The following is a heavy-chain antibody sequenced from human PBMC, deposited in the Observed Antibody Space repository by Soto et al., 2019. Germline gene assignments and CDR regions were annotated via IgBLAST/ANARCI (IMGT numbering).Heavy chain of an antibody. CDR2: IRSKANSYAT. CDR1: GFTFSGSA. V-gene: IGHV3-73*02. Sequence: EVQLVESGVGLVQPGGSLKLSCAASGFTFSGSAMHWVRQASGKGLEWVGRIRSKANSYATAYAASVKGRFTISRDDSENTAYLQMNSLKTEDTAVYYCTSPCSGPSQVYHDYWGQGNLVTVSS. CDR3: TSPCSGPSQVYHDY. J-gene: IGHJ4*02. D-gene: IGHD6-19*01.